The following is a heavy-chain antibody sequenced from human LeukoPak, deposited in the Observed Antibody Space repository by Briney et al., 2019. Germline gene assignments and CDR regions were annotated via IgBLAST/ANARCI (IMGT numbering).Heavy chain of an antibody. Sequence: PSETLSLTCAVYGGSFSGYYWSWIRQPPGKGLEWIGEINHSGSTNYNPSLKSRVTISVDTSKNQFSLKLSFVTAADTAVYYCARGQRVAARPSSFWGQGTLVTVSS. V-gene: IGHV4-34*01. J-gene: IGHJ4*02. CDR2: INHSGST. CDR3: ARGQRVAARPSSF. CDR1: GGSFSGYY. D-gene: IGHD6-6*01.